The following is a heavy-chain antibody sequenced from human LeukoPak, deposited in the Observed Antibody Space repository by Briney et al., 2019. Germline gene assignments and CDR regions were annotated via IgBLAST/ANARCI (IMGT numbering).Heavy chain of an antibody. Sequence: SETLSLTCTVSGGSISNYFWSWIRQPPGKGLEWIGYMSPSGSPNYNPSLKSRVTISVDTSNNQFSLKLISVTAADTAVYYCARRGPNSGSYSHFDLWGRGTLVTVSS. CDR2: MSPSGSP. V-gene: IGHV4-59*01. J-gene: IGHJ2*01. D-gene: IGHD1-26*01. CDR1: GGSISNYF. CDR3: ARRGPNSGSYSHFDL.